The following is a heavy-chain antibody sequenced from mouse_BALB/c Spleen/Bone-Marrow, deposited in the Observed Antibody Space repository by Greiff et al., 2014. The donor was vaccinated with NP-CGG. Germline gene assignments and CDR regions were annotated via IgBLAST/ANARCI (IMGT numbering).Heavy chain of an antibody. CDR1: GYTFTSYW. Sequence: QVQLEQSGSELVRPGASVKLSCKASGYTFTSYWMHWAKQRPGQGLEWIGEIHPNSGNTNYNEKFKGKATLTVDTSSSTAYVDLINLTCQNSAVNYCSSHNSYAYYFDYWGQGTSLTVSS. D-gene: IGHD2-12*01. V-gene: IGHV1S130*01. CDR2: IHPNSGNT. J-gene: IGHJ2*02. CDR3: SSHNSYAYYFDY.